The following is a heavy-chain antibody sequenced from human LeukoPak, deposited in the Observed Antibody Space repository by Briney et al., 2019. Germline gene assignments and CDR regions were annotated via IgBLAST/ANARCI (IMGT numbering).Heavy chain of an antibody. CDR3: ARGLPPRRNYDSSGYYSYYFDF. D-gene: IGHD3-22*01. Sequence: ASVKVSCKASGYTFSTYYMHWVRQAPGQGLEWMGIINPSAGSTTYAQKFQGRVTMTRDTSTSTVYMELRSLRSDDTAVFYCARGLPPRRNYDSSGYYSYYFDFWGQGTLVTVSS. V-gene: IGHV1-46*01. CDR1: GYTFSTYY. CDR2: INPSAGST. J-gene: IGHJ4*02.